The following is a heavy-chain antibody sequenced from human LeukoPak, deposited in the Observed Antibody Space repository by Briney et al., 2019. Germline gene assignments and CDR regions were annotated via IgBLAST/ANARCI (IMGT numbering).Heavy chain of an antibody. CDR3: ATDGERYSGSYYNY. CDR1: GGTFSSYA. D-gene: IGHD1-26*01. CDR2: IIPIFGTA. J-gene: IGHJ4*02. Sequence: SVKVSCKASGGTFSSYAISWVRQAPGQGLEWMGGIIPIFGTANYAQKFQGRVTITTDESTSTAYMELSSLRSEDTAVYYCATDGERYSGSYYNYWGQGTLVTVSS. V-gene: IGHV1-69*05.